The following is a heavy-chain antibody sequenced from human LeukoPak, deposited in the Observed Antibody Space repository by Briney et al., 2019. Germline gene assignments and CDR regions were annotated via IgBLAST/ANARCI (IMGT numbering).Heavy chain of an antibody. J-gene: IGHJ4*02. CDR2: MNPNSGYT. V-gene: IGHV1-8*03. Sequence: ASVKVSCKASGYTFTSYDINWVRRATGQGLEWMGWMNPNSGYTGYAQKFQGRVTITRDTSISTAYMELSSLRSEDTAVYYCARVAGSIDYWGQGTLVTVSS. D-gene: IGHD6-19*01. CDR3: ARVAGSIDY. CDR1: GYTFTSYD.